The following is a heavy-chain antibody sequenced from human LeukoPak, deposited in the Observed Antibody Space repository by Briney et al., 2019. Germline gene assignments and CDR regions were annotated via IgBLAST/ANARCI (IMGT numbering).Heavy chain of an antibody. CDR2: ISSTSSYI. Sequence: GGSLRLSCVASGFTFSNYNMTWVRQAPEKGLEWVSSISSTSSYIYYADSVRGRFTISRDNAKNSLYLQMNSLRAEDTAVYYCARERYLRYMDYWGQGTLVTVSS. J-gene: IGHJ4*02. D-gene: IGHD3-16*01. CDR1: GFTFSNYN. CDR3: ARERYLRYMDY. V-gene: IGHV3-21*01.